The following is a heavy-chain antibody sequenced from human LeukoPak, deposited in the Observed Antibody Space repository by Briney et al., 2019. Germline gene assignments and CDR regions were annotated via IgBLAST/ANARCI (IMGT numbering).Heavy chain of an antibody. D-gene: IGHD2-15*01. V-gene: IGHV1-18*01. CDR2: ISAYNGNT. CDR1: GYTFTSYG. Sequence: GASVKVSCKASGYTFTSYGISWVRQAPGQGLEWMGWISAYNGNTNYAQKLQGRVTMTTDTSTSTAYMELRSLRSDDTAVYYCARYCSGGSCYLPSYYYYGMDVWGQGTTVTVSS. J-gene: IGHJ6*02. CDR3: ARYCSGGSCYLPSYYYYGMDV.